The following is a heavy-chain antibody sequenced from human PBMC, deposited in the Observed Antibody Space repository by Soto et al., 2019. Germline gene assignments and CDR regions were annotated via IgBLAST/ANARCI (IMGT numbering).Heavy chain of an antibody. D-gene: IGHD6-19*01. J-gene: IGHJ4*02. V-gene: IGHV1-2*02. CDR3: ARLGPGIAVAGKGFDY. CDR2: INPNSGGT. CDR1: GYTFTGCY. Sequence: QVQLVQSGAEVKKPGASVKVSCKASGYTFTGCYMHWVRQAPGQGLEWMGWINPNSGGTNYAQKFQGRVTMTRDTSISTAYMELSRLRSDDTAVYYCARLGPGIAVAGKGFDYWGQGTLVTVSS.